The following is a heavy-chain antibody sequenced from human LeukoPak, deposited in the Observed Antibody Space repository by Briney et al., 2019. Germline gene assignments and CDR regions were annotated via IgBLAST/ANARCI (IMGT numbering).Heavy chain of an antibody. CDR3: ARDLGGYSYGYNDY. CDR1: GFTFCSYN. J-gene: IGHJ4*02. Sequence: GGSLRLSCAASGFTFCSYNMNWVRQAPGKGLEWVSSISSSSSYIYYADSVKGRFTISRDNAKNSLYLQMNSLRAEDTAVYYCARDLGGYSYGYNDYWGQGTLVTVSS. D-gene: IGHD5-18*01. V-gene: IGHV3-21*01. CDR2: ISSSSSYI.